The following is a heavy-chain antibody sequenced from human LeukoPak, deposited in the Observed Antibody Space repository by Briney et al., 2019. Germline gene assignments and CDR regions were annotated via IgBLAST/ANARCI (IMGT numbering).Heavy chain of an antibody. CDR1: GGSISSSTHY. J-gene: IGHJ4*02. CDR2: IYFGGST. D-gene: IGHD6-19*01. CDR3: ARLVAGKTELGY. Sequence: PSETLSLTCTVSGGSISSSTHYWGWIRQPPWKGLEWIGSIYFGGSTYSNPSLKGRVTISVDTSKNQFSLRLSSVTAADTSIYYCARLVAGKTELGYWGQGTLVTVSS. V-gene: IGHV4-39*01.